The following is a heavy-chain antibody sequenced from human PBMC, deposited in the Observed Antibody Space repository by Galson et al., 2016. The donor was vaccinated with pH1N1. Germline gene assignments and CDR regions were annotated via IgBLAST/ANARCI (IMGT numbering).Heavy chain of an antibody. J-gene: IGHJ6*03. CDR1: GGSVTSSRYY. CDR3: ATMKAVSGPLYMDV. Sequence: TLSLTCTVSGGSVTSSRYYWGWIRQPPGRGLEWIGSLYDRGSTYYNSALTSRVAISIDTSKNQFSLKVNSVTAADAAVYYCATMKAVSGPLYMDVWGKGTTVTVSS. D-gene: IGHD3-22*01. CDR2: LYDRGST. V-gene: IGHV4-39*07.